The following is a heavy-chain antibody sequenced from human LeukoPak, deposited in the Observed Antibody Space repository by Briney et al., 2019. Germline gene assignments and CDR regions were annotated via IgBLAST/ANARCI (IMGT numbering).Heavy chain of an antibody. Sequence: SETLSLTCAVYGGSFSGYYWSWIRQPPGKGLEWIGEINHSGSTNYNPSLKSRVTISVDTSKSQFSLKLSSVTAADTAVYYCARKRSRSYYDSSGYFWFDYWGQGTLVTVSS. CDR1: GGSFSGYY. CDR2: INHSGST. D-gene: IGHD3-22*01. CDR3: ARKRSRSYYDSSGYFWFDY. J-gene: IGHJ4*02. V-gene: IGHV4-34*01.